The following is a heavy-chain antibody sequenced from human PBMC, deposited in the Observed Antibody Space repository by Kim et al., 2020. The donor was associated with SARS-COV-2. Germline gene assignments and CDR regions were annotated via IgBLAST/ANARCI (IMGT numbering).Heavy chain of an antibody. CDR1: GFNFRTYA. CDR2: FSGSGVYT. Sequence: GGSLRLSCAASGFNFRTYAMTWVRQAPGKGLEWVSVFSGSGVYTYYADSVKGRFTVSRDNSKNTLFLQMNSLRAEDTAVYYCAKNSGSYVYDAMAVWGQG. CDR3: AKNSGSYVYDAMAV. V-gene: IGHV3-23*01. J-gene: IGHJ6*01. D-gene: IGHD3-16*01.